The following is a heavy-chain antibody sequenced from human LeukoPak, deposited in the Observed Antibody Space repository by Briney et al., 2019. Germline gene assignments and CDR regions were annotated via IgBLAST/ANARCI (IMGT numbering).Heavy chain of an antibody. J-gene: IGHJ4*02. V-gene: IGHV4-31*01. D-gene: IGHD1-26*01. CDR1: GDSISRGGYY. Sequence: SETLSLTCTVSGDSISRGGYYWSWVRQHPGKGLEWIGYIYYSGITYYNPSLKGQLTKSVDPSKNPFSLELSSVPAADPALYYCASTGSFRDYWGQGTLVTVSS. CDR2: IYYSGIT. CDR3: ASTGSFRDY.